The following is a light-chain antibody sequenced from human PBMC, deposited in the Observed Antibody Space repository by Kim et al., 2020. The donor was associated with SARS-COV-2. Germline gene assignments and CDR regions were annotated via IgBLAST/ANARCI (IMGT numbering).Light chain of an antibody. CDR1: QSVSSSY. CDR3: QQYGSSPLT. J-gene: IGKJ1*01. CDR2: GAS. V-gene: IGKV3-20*01. Sequence: PGERATLACRASQSVSSSYLAWYQQKPGQAPRLLIYGASSRATGIPDRFSGSGSGTDFTLTISRLEPEDFAVYYCQQYGSSPLTFGQGTKVDIK.